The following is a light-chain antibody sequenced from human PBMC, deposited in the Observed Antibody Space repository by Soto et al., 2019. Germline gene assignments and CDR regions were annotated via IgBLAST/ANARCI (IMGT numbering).Light chain of an antibody. J-gene: IGKJ4*01. CDR3: QHRSNWPT. CDR1: QSVNTY. CDR2: NAS. V-gene: IGKV3-11*01. Sequence: EIVLTQSPATLSLSPGERATLSCRASQSVNTYLAWYQQKPGQAPRLLIYNASNKATGIQARVSGSGFGTDFTLTVSSLEPEDFAVYYCQHRSNWPTFGGGTKVEIK.